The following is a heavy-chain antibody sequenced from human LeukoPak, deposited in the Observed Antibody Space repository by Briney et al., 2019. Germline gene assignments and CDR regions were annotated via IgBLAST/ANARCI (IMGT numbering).Heavy chain of an antibody. V-gene: IGHV1-46*01. CDR2: INPSGGST. CDR3: ARGTLLYYDSSGYYSNPDH. Sequence: ASVKVSCKASGYTFTSYYMHWVRQAPGQGLEWMGIINPSGGSTSYAQKFQGRVTMTRDTSTSTVYMELSSLRSEDTAVYYCARGTLLYYDSSGYYSNPDHWGQGTLVTVSS. D-gene: IGHD3-22*01. CDR1: GYTFTSYY. J-gene: IGHJ4*02.